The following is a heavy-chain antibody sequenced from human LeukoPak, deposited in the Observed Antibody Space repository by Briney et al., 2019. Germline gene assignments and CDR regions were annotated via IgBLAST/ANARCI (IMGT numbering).Heavy chain of an antibody. CDR3: AKDPNPTVTYSNYWVY. V-gene: IGHV3-30*18. Sequence: GGSLRLSCAASGFTFSNYGMHWVRQAPGKGLEWVAVISYDGSNKYYADSVKGRFTISRDNSKNTLYLQMNSLRAEDTAVYYCAKDPNPTVTYSNYWVYWGQGTLVTVSS. J-gene: IGHJ4*02. CDR1: GFTFSNYG. CDR2: ISYDGSNK. D-gene: IGHD4-11*01.